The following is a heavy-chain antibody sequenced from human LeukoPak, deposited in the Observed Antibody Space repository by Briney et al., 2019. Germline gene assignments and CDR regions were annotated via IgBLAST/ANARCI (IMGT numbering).Heavy chain of an antibody. J-gene: IGHJ4*02. Sequence: QTGGSLRLSCAASGFTFSSYAMSWVRQAPGKGLEWVSAISGSGGSTYYADSVKGRSTISRDNSKNTLYLQMNSLRAEDTAVYYCAKGIRYFDWLTDYWGQGTLVTVSS. D-gene: IGHD3-9*01. CDR1: GFTFSSYA. CDR2: ISGSGGST. V-gene: IGHV3-23*01. CDR3: AKGIRYFDWLTDY.